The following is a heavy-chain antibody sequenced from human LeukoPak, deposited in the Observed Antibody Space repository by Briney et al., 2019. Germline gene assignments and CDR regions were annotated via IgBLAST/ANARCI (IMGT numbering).Heavy chain of an antibody. CDR1: GGSISSYY. CDR3: AGGGGIAARPQVGYYFDY. CDR2: IYTSGST. D-gene: IGHD6-6*01. V-gene: IGHV4-4*09. Sequence: SETLSLTCTVSGGSISSYYWSWIRQPPGKGLEWIGYIYTSGSTNYNPSLKSRVTISVDTSKNQFSLKLSSVSAADTAVYYCAGGGGIAARPQVGYYFDYWGQGTLVTVSP. J-gene: IGHJ4*02.